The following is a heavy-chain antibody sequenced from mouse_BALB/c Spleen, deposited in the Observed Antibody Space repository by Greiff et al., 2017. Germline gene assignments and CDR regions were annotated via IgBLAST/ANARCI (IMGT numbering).Heavy chain of an antibody. CDR1: GFTFSSYA. Sequence: EVMLVESGGGLVKPGGSLTLSCAASGFTFSSYAMSWVRQTPEKRLEWVASISSGGSTYYPDSVKGRFTISRDNARNILYLQMSSLRSEDTAMYYCARGNYVAYWGQGTLVTVSA. V-gene: IGHV5-6-5*01. D-gene: IGHD2-1*01. CDR2: ISSGGST. J-gene: IGHJ3*01. CDR3: ARGNYVAY.